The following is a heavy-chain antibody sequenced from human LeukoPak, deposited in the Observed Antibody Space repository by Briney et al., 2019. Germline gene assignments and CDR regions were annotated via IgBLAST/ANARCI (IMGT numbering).Heavy chain of an antibody. CDR3: AKDWHILTGRNCFDP. CDR1: GYTFNNYG. D-gene: IGHD3-9*01. V-gene: IGHV1-18*01. J-gene: IGHJ5*02. Sequence: ASVKVSCKASGYTFNNYGISWVRPAPGQGLEWMGWVTSYNGDTNYAQKFQGRVTMSTNTSTSTAYMELRSLRFDDTAIYYCAKDWHILTGRNCFDPWAQGPLVTVSS. CDR2: VTSYNGDT.